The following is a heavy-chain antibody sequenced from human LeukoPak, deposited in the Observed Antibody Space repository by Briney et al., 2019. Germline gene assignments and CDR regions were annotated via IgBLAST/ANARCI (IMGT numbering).Heavy chain of an antibody. D-gene: IGHD3-22*01. Sequence: PSETLSLTCAVYGGSFSGYYWSWIRQPPGKGLEWIGEINHSGSTNYNPSLKSRVTISVDTSKNQFSLKLRSVTAADTAVYYCARGLGYYYDSSGYYFDYWGQGTLVTVSS. CDR2: INHSGST. CDR1: GGSFSGYY. J-gene: IGHJ4*02. CDR3: ARGLGYYYDSSGYYFDY. V-gene: IGHV4-34*01.